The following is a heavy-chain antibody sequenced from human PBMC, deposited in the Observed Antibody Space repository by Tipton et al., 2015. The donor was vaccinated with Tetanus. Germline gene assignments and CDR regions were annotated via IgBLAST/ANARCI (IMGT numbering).Heavy chain of an antibody. J-gene: IGHJ6*02. CDR1: GFTVSSNY. D-gene: IGHD1-7*01. CDR3: AREGGTTPYSYYGMDV. Sequence: SLRLSCAASGFTVSSNYMSWVRQAPGKGLEWVSVIYSGGSTYYADSVKGRFTISRDNSKNTLYLQMNSLRAEDTAVYYCAREGGTTPYSYYGMDVWGQGTTVPVSS. CDR2: IYSGGST. V-gene: IGHV3-53*01.